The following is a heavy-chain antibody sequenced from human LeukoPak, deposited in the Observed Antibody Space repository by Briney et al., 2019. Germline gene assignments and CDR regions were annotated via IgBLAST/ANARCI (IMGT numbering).Heavy chain of an antibody. D-gene: IGHD3-22*01. J-gene: IGHJ5*02. CDR1: GGSISSGDYY. CDR2: IYYSGST. V-gene: IGHV4-30-4*01. Sequence: PSQTLSLTCTVSGGSISSGDYYWSWIRQPPGKGLEWIGYIYYSGSTYYNPSLKSRVTISVDTSKNQLSLKLSSVTAADTAVYYCARDGAYYDSSGYYTNWFDPWGQGTLVTVSS. CDR3: ARDGAYYDSSGYYTNWFDP.